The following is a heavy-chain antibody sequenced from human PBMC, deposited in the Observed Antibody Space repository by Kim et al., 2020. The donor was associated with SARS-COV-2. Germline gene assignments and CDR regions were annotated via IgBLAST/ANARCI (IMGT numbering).Heavy chain of an antibody. J-gene: IGHJ6*01. D-gene: IGHD6-19*01. Sequence: GGSLRLSCVASGFTFRNSALHWVRQAPGKGPEWVSVISYDGTNKYYADSVKGRFPISRDTSKDTPYLHMNSHTIDHTALYYCATDLAQCVASRYLSAMD. CDR1: GFTFRNSA. CDR3: ATDLAQCVASRYLSAMD. CDR2: ISYDGTNK. V-gene: IGHV3-30-3*01.